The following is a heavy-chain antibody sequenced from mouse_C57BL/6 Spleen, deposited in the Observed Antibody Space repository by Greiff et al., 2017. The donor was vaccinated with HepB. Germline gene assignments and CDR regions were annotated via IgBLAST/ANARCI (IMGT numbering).Heavy chain of an antibody. CDR3: TRDPYDGYSAWFAY. CDR1: GFTFSSYA. CDR2: ISSGGDYI. V-gene: IGHV5-9-1*02. Sequence: EVKVVESGEGLVKPGGSLKLSCAASGFTFSSYAMSWVRQTPEKRLEWVAYISSGGDYIYYADTVKGRFTISRDNARNTLYLQMSSLKSEDTAMYYCTRDPYDGYSAWFAYWGQGTLVTVSA. J-gene: IGHJ3*01. D-gene: IGHD2-3*01.